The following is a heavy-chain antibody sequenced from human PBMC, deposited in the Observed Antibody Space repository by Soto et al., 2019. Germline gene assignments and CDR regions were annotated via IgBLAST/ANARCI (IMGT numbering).Heavy chain of an antibody. Sequence: SETLSLTCTVSGGSISSSSYYWGWIRQPPGKGLEWIGSIYYSGSTYYNPSLKSRVTISVDTSKNQFSLKLSSVTAADTAVYYCARLRIGNFDYWGQGTLVTVSS. CDR2: IYYSGST. CDR1: GGSISSSSYY. CDR3: ARLRIGNFDY. J-gene: IGHJ4*02. V-gene: IGHV4-39*01. D-gene: IGHD1-26*01.